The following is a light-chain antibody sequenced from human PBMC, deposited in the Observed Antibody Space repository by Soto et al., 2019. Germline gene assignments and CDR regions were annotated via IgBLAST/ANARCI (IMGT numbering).Light chain of an antibody. J-gene: IGKJ4*01. Sequence: EIALTQSPGTLSLSPGERATLSCRASQNINSDYLAWYQQKPGQAPRLLIYGASSRPTGIADRFSGGGSGTEFSLTISRLEPGEFAVYYCQQYGSLPLTFGGGTKVEIK. CDR2: GAS. CDR1: QNINSDY. CDR3: QQYGSLPLT. V-gene: IGKV3-20*01.